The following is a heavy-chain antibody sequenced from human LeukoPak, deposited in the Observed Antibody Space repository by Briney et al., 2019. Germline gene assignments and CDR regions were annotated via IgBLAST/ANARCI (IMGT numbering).Heavy chain of an antibody. CDR3: ARDQTDCSSTSCYNFHYGMDV. V-gene: IGHV1-8*01. D-gene: IGHD2-2*02. CDR1: GYTFTSYD. CDR2: MSPNSGNT. J-gene: IGHJ6*02. Sequence: ASVKVSCKASGYTFTSYDINWVRQAAGQGLEWMGWMSPNSGNTGYAQKFQGRVTMTRDTSISTAYMELNSLRSEDTAVYYCARDQTDCSSTSCYNFHYGMDVWGQGTTVTVSS.